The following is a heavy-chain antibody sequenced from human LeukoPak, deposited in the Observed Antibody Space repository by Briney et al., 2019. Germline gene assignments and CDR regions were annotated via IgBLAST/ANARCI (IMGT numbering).Heavy chain of an antibody. J-gene: IGHJ4*02. D-gene: IGHD2-2*01. CDR2: TNPSTGGT. CDR1: GYTLTGSY. Sequence: ASVKVSCKTSGYTLTGSYLHWVRQVPGQGLEWMGWTNPSTGGTKSAQQFEGRVTMTRDTSNTTGSLELRSLRLDDTATYYCARGGAFCSITTCHEFDHWGQGTLVIVSS. CDR3: ARGGAFCSITTCHEFDH. V-gene: IGHV1-2*02.